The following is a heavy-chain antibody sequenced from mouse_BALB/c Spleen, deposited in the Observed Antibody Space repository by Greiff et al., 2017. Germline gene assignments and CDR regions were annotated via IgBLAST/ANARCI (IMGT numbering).Heavy chain of an antibody. D-gene: IGHD2-14*01. J-gene: IGHJ3*01. CDR3: ARSGVRRRAWFAY. V-gene: IGHV1-69*01. Sequence: VKVVESGAELVMPGASVKMSCKASGYTFTDYWMHWVKQRPGQGLEWIGAIDTSDSYTSYNQKFKGKATLTVDESSSTAYMQLSSLTSEDSAVYYCARSGVRRRAWFAYWGQGTLVTVSA. CDR1: GYTFTDYW. CDR2: IDTSDSYT.